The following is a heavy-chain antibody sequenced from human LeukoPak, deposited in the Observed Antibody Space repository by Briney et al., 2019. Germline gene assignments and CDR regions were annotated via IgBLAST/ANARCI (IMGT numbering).Heavy chain of an antibody. CDR2: INPNSGGT. CDR1: GYTFGGYY. Sequence: ASVKVSCKASGYTFGGYYMHWVRQAPGQGLEWMGWINPNSGGTNYAQKFQGRVTMTRDTSISTAYMELSRLRSDDTAVYYCARDYYDSSGPVDYWGQGTLVTVSS. J-gene: IGHJ4*02. D-gene: IGHD3-22*01. V-gene: IGHV1-2*02. CDR3: ARDYYDSSGPVDY.